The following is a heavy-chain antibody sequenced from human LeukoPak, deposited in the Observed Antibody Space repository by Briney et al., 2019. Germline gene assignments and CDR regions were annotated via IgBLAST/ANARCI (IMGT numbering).Heavy chain of an antibody. CDR2: FSYSGTT. D-gene: IGHD3-10*01. CDR1: SASINSSPYF. V-gene: IGHV4-39*01. J-gene: IGHJ4*02. Sequence: SETLSLTCTVSSASINSSPYFWAWIRQSPGKGLEWIGSFSYSGTTYYNPSLKSRVTVSVDTSKNQFSLKLNSVTAADTAVFYCAANSADYNTLGSSYKVWGQGTLVTVSS. CDR3: AANSADYNTLGSSYKV.